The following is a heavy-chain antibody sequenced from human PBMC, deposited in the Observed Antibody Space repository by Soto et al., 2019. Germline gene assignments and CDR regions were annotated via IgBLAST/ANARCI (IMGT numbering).Heavy chain of an antibody. Sequence: TLSLTCAISGDSVSSNSAAWNWIRQSPSRGLEWLGRTYYRSKWYNDYAVSVKSRITINPDTSKNQFSLQLNSVTPEDTAVYYCARDPLAAAGYYYYYGMDVWGQGTTVTVSS. CDR3: ARDPLAAAGYYYYYGMDV. D-gene: IGHD6-13*01. J-gene: IGHJ6*02. CDR2: TYYRSKWYN. V-gene: IGHV6-1*01. CDR1: GDSVSSNSAA.